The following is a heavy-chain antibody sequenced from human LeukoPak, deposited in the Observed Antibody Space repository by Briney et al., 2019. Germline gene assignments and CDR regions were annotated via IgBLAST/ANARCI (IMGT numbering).Heavy chain of an antibody. D-gene: IGHD6-13*01. V-gene: IGHV4-59*01. J-gene: IGHJ3*02. CDR2: LYYSGST. CDR3: ARDLAAARHDAFDI. CDR1: GGSISSYY. Sequence: SETLSLTCTVSGGSISSYYWSCIRQPPGKGLEWIGDLYYSGSTNHNPSLKSRVTISVDTSKNQFSLKLSSVTAADTAVYYCARDLAAARHDAFDIWGQGTMVTVSS.